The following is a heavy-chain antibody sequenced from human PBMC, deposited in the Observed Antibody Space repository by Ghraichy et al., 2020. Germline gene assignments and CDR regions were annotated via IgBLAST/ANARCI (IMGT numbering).Heavy chain of an antibody. CDR3: AKFNNGQQVVRPIYYYYYMDV. V-gene: IGHV4-39*01. J-gene: IGHJ6*03. CDR1: GHSISRSSYF. D-gene: IGHD6-13*01. CDR2: IYNSGST. Sequence: ETLSLTCTVSGHSISRSSYFWGWIRQPPGKGLEWIGSIYNSGSTYYNPSLKSRVTISVDTSENQFSLKLSSVTAADTAVYYCAKFNNGQQVVRPIYYYYYMDVWGKGTTVTVS.